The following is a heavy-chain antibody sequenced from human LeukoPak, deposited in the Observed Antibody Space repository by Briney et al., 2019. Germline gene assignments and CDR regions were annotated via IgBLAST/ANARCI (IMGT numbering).Heavy chain of an antibody. CDR3: ARVKYTTRPFDY. Sequence: SQTLSLTCTVSGGSISSGDYYWSWIRQPPGKGLEWIGYIYYSGSTYYNPSLKSRLTISVDTSKNQFSLKLSSVTAADTAVYYCARVKYTTRPFDYWGQGTLVTVSS. D-gene: IGHD1-1*01. V-gene: IGHV4-30-4*08. CDR1: GGSISSGDYY. J-gene: IGHJ4*02. CDR2: IYYSGST.